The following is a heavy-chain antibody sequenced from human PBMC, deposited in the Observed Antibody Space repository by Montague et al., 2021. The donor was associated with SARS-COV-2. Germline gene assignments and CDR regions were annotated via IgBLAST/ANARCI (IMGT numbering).Heavy chain of an antibody. D-gene: IGHD3-10*01. V-gene: IGHV3-23*01. Sequence: SLRLSCATFGFSLINHGMSWVRQAPGKGLEWVSAMDSLGTGTYYAESVKGRFTISRDNADATLSLQMNSLRLDDTAVYYCVKDDGVFWFGDFGVWGQGTTVSVSS. CDR3: VKDDGVFWFGDFGV. J-gene: IGHJ6*02. CDR2: MDSLGTGT. CDR1: GFSLINHG.